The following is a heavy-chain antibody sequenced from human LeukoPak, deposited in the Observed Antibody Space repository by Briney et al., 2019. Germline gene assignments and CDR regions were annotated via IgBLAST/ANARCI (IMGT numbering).Heavy chain of an antibody. CDR1: AFIFSGHW. CDR2: IYSGGST. J-gene: IGHJ4*02. CDR3: ARGDGYNSDFDY. Sequence: GGSLRLSREGSAFIFSGHWMNWVRQAPGKGLEWVSVIYSGGSTYYADSVKGRFTISRDNSKNTLYLQMNSLRAEDTAVYYCARGDGYNSDFDYWGQGTLVTVSS. D-gene: IGHD5-24*01. V-gene: IGHV3-53*01.